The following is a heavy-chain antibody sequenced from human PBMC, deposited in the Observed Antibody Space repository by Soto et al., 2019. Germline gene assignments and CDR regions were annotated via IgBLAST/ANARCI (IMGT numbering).Heavy chain of an antibody. D-gene: IGHD6-19*01. CDR3: ARDASGYSSGWSDYYYYGMDV. J-gene: IGHJ6*02. Sequence: QVQLVESGGGVVQPGRSLRLSCAGSRFTFSSYAMHWVHQAPGKELEWVAVISYDGSNKYYADSVKGRFTISRDNSKNTLYLQMNSLRAEDTAVYYCARDASGYSSGWSDYYYYGMDVWGQGTTVTVSS. CDR2: ISYDGSNK. V-gene: IGHV3-30-3*01. CDR1: RFTFSSYA.